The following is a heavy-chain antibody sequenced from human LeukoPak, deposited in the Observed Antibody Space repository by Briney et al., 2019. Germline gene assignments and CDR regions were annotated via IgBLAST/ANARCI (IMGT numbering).Heavy chain of an antibody. CDR3: ARQDTAMGVDY. Sequence: PSETLSLTCVVSGGSISGYHWSWIRQPPGKGLEWIGYIYYKGITNYNPSLKSRVTISLDSSKNQFSLELNSVTAADTAVYYCARQDTAMGVDYWGQGTLVTVSS. D-gene: IGHD5-18*01. CDR2: IYYKGIT. CDR1: GGSISGYH. J-gene: IGHJ4*02. V-gene: IGHV4-59*12.